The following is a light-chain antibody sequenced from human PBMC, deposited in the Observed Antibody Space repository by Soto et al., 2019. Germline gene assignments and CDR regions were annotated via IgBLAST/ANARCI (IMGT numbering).Light chain of an antibody. CDR2: GAS. J-gene: IGKJ1*01. V-gene: IGKV3-20*01. CDR1: QSVGSNY. CDR3: QQYGSSPPWT. Sequence: IVLTQSPGTLSLSPGERSTLSCRASQSVGSNYLAWYQQKPGQAPRLLIDGASSRATAIPDRFSGSGSGTDFTLTISRLEPEDFAVYFCQQYGSSPPWTFGQGTKV.